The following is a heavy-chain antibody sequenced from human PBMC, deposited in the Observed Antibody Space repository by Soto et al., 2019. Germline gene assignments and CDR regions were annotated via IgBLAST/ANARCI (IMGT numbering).Heavy chain of an antibody. D-gene: IGHD5-18*01. V-gene: IGHV1-8*01. CDR2: MNPYSGKT. Sequence: ASVKVSCKSSGYTFTTYDINWVRQAPGQGLEWIGWMNPYSGKTAYAQKFRDRVTMTRDASITTAHMELSDLTVEDSALYYCARARGYNTGHDPYSFDSWGQGTLVTVSS. CDR1: GYTFTTYD. CDR3: ARARGYNTGHDPYSFDS. J-gene: IGHJ4*02.